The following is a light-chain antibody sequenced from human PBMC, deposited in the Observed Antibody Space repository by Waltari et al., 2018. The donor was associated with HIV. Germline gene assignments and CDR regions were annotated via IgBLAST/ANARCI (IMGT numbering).Light chain of an antibody. V-gene: IGKV4-1*01. CDR1: QSVLYSSNNKNY. J-gene: IGKJ2*01. Sequence: DIVMTQSPDSLAVSLGERATINCKSSQSVLYSSNNKNYLAWFQQKPGKPPKVLIYWASTRESGVPDRFSGSGSGTDFTLTISSLQAEDVAVYYCQHYYTPPYSFGQGTKLEIK. CDR3: QHYYTPPYS. CDR2: WAS.